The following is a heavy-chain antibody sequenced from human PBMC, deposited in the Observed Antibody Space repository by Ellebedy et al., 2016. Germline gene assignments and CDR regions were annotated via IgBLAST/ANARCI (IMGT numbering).Heavy chain of an antibody. CDR1: GYSISSGYY. D-gene: IGHD5-18*01. CDR2: VYHSGST. CDR3: ARAPNRRGNSYES. Sequence: SETLSLTCTVSGYSISSGYYWGWIRQPPGKGLKWIGSVYHSGSTTYNPSLKSRVTISVDTSKNKFSLKLSSVTAADTAVYYCARAPNRRGNSYESWGQGTLVTVSS. J-gene: IGHJ5*02. V-gene: IGHV4-38-2*02.